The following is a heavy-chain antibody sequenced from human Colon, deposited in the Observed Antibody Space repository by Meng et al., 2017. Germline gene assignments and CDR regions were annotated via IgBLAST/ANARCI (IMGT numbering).Heavy chain of an antibody. CDR3: ARVNGDFDEAWFDP. Sequence: VQLQESGPGLGRPSQSLSLSCTVSGGSVSSGDYYWSWIRQPPGKGLEWLGYVYYTGNTNYNPSLKNRVTISLDTSNNQFSLKLTSMTAADAAIYYCARVNGDFDEAWFDPWGQGTLVTVSS. J-gene: IGHJ5*02. D-gene: IGHD2-21*02. V-gene: IGHV4-61*08. CDR2: VYYTGNT. CDR1: GGSVSSGDYY.